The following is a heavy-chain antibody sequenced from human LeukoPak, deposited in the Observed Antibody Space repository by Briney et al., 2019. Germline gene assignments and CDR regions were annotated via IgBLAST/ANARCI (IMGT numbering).Heavy chain of an antibody. J-gene: IGHJ4*02. CDR3: ARESEIRFLEWLFVFDY. CDR1: GFTFSVTW. Sequence: GGSLRLSCAASGFTFSVTWVHWVRHAPGKGLVWVSRMRSDGSGTRYAESVKGRFTISRDNAKNSLYLQMNSLRAEDTAVYYCARESEIRFLEWLFVFDYWGQGTLVTVSS. V-gene: IGHV3-74*01. D-gene: IGHD3-3*01. CDR2: MRSDGSGT.